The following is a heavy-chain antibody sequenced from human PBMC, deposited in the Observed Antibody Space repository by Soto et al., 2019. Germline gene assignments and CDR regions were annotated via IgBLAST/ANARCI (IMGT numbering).Heavy chain of an antibody. CDR2: IYYSGST. Sequence: SETLSLTCTVSGGSINSVSYYWGWIRQPPGKGLEWIGSIYYSGSTYYNPSLKSRVTISVDASKNQFSLQLSSVTAADTAVYYCERNGSAGYGNFDYWGQGTLVSV. J-gene: IGHJ4*02. CDR3: ERNGSAGYGNFDY. D-gene: IGHD1-1*01. V-gene: IGHV4-39*01. CDR1: GGSINSVSYY.